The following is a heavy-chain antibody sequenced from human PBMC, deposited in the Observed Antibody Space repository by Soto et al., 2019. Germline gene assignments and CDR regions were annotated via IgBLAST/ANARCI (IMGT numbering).Heavy chain of an antibody. J-gene: IGHJ6*02. Sequence: QVQLVQSGAEVKKPGASVKVSCEASGYTCTSYGISRVRQASGQGLEGMGWMSAYNGYTKYAQKLQGRVTVTTDTSTSTAYTELRSLSSDDTAVYYCARDSGYGDYEAFVDVWGQGTTVTVSS. CDR2: MSAYNGYT. V-gene: IGHV1-18*01. CDR1: GYTCTSYG. D-gene: IGHD4-17*01. CDR3: ARDSGYGDYEAFVDV.